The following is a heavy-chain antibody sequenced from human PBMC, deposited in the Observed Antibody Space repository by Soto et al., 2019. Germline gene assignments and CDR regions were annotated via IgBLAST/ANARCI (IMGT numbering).Heavy chain of an antibody. CDR3: ASQDYSSALDDAFLVNGYFDL. V-gene: IGHV4-4*02. Sequence: QMQLQESGPGLVKPSGTLSLTCGVSGGSISSSKWWTWVRQPPGKGPEWIGEIYHSGSTNYNPSLTSRVTXTXAXSXXQFSLTLASVTAADTAVYYCASQDYSSALDDAFLVNGYFDLWGRGILVTVSS. J-gene: IGHJ2*01. CDR2: IYHSGST. CDR1: GGSISSSKW. D-gene: IGHD6-25*01.